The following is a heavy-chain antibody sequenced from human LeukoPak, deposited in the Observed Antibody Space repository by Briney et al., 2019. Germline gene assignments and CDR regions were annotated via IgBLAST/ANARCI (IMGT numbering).Heavy chain of an antibody. Sequence: GGSLRLSCAASGFTFSSYSMNWVRQAPGKGLEWVSYISSSSSTIYYADSVKGRFTISRDNAKNSLYLQMNTLRAEDTAVYYCASRIATAGSVDYWGQGTLATVSS. J-gene: IGHJ4*02. CDR3: ASRIATAGSVDY. V-gene: IGHV3-48*01. CDR1: GFTFSSYS. CDR2: ISSSSSTI. D-gene: IGHD6-13*01.